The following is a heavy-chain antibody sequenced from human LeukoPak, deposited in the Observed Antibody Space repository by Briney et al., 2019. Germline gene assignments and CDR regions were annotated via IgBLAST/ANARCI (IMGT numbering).Heavy chain of an antibody. CDR2: ISSSGRTI. D-gene: IGHD6-19*01. CDR3: ARVDVAVTGFDY. Sequence: PGGSLRLSCAASGFTFDTYEMNWVRQAPGKGLEWVSYISSSGRTIYYADSVKGRFTISRDNAKNSLYLQMNSLRAEDTAVYYCARVDVAVTGFDYWGQGTLVTVSS. J-gene: IGHJ4*02. CDR1: GFTFDTYE. V-gene: IGHV3-48*03.